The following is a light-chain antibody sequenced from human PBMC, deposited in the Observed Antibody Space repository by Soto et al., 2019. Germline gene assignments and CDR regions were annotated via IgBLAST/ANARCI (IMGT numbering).Light chain of an antibody. V-gene: IGKV1-39*01. Sequence: DIEMSQYPSSLSASVGDRVTITCRASQSISSYLNWYQQKPGKAPKLLIYAASSLQSGVPSRFSGSGSGTDFTLTISSLQPEDFATYYCQQIYTTVLTFCGGIKVDIK. CDR1: QSISSY. J-gene: IGKJ4*01. CDR2: AAS. CDR3: QQIYTTVLT.